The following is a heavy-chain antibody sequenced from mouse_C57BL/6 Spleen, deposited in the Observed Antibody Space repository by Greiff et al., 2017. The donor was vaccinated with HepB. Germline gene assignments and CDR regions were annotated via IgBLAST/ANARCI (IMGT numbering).Heavy chain of an antibody. CDR1: GFTFSSYT. V-gene: IGHV5-9*01. D-gene: IGHD1-1*01. Sequence: EVKVVESGGGLVKPGGSLKLSCAASGFTFSSYTMSWVRQTPEKRLEWVATISGGGGNTYYPDSVKGRFTISRDNAKNTLYLQMSSLRSEDTALYYCARHGFITTVVADAMDYWGQGTSVTVSS. CDR3: ARHGFITTVVADAMDY. J-gene: IGHJ4*01. CDR2: ISGGGGNT.